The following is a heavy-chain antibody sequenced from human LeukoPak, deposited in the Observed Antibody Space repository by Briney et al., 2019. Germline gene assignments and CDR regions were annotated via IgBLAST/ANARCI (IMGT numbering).Heavy chain of an antibody. Sequence: GGSLRLSCAASGFTFSSYWMSWVRQAPGKGLEWVANIKQDGSEKYYVDSVKGRFTISRDNAKNSLYLQMNSLRAEDTAVYYCARDFWEGATPLGYWGQGTLVTASS. CDR1: GFTFSSYW. V-gene: IGHV3-7*03. J-gene: IGHJ4*02. D-gene: IGHD1-26*01. CDR3: ARDFWEGATPLGY. CDR2: IKQDGSEK.